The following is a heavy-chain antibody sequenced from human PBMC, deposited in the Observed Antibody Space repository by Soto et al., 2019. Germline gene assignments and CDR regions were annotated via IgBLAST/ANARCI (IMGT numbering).Heavy chain of an antibody. V-gene: IGHV1-69*13. CDR3: ARGGSGYVWFSGF. CDR2: IIPVFDTV. D-gene: IGHD3-22*01. CDR1: GGLLSSSA. Sequence: SVKVSCKDTGGLLSSSAFSWVGQAPGQGLELMGGIIPVFDTVSYAQKLQGRVTITADETANTPYLDRRSLRFEVWAMSYFARGGSGYVWFSGFWGQGTLVTVSS. J-gene: IGHJ4*02.